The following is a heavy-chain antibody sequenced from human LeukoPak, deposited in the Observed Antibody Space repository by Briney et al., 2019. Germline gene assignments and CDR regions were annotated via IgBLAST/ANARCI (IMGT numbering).Heavy chain of an antibody. CDR2: INHSGST. V-gene: IGHV4-34*01. Sequence: SETLSLTCAVYGGSFSGYYWSWIRQPPGKGLEWIGEINHSGSTNYNPSLKSRVTISVDTSKNQFSLKLSSVTAADTAVYYCARGPRTRYCSITSCYKRGIVATIIDYWGQGTLVSVSS. D-gene: IGHD2-2*02. CDR3: ARGPRTRYCSITSCYKRGIVATIIDY. CDR1: GGSFSGYY. J-gene: IGHJ4*02.